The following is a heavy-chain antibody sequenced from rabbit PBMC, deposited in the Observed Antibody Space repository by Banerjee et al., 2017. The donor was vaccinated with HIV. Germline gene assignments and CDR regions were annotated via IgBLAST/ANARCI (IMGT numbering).Heavy chain of an antibody. CDR1: GIDFSNYYY. Sequence: QQQLEESGGGLVKPGGTLTLTCKASGIDFSNYYYMCWVRQAPGKGLEWVACAYAGSSDSTYSATWAKGRFTISKTSSTTVTLQMTSLTAADTATYFCARDAGTSFSTYGMDLWGQGTLVTVS. J-gene: IGHJ6*01. V-gene: IGHV1S45*01. CDR3: ARDAGTSFSTYGMDL. CDR2: AYAGSSDST. D-gene: IGHD8-1*01.